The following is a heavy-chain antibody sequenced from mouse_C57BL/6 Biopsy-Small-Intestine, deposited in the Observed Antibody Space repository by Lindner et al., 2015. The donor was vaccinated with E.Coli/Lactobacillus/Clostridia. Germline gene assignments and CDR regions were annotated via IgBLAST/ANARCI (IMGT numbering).Heavy chain of an antibody. CDR1: GFSFNTYA. J-gene: IGHJ4*01. Sequence: VQLQESGGGLVQPKGSLKLSCAASGFSFNTYAMNWVRQAPGKGLEWVARIRSKSNNYATYYADSVKDRFTISRDDSESMLYLQMNNLKTEDTAMYYCVRQPYYGSSPYYAMDYRGQGTSVTVSS. V-gene: IGHV10-1*01. CDR3: VRQPYYGSSPYYAMDY. CDR2: IRSKSNNYAT. D-gene: IGHD1-1*01.